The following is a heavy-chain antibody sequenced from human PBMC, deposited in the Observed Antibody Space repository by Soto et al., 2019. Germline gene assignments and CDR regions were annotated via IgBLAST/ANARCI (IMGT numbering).Heavy chain of an antibody. CDR3: AKPGSRDYGGNSYYYGMDV. CDR1: GFTFDDYT. D-gene: IGHD4-17*01. CDR2: ISWDVGST. J-gene: IGHJ6*02. Sequence: GGSLRLSCAASGFTFDDYTMHWVRQAPGKGLEWVSLISWDVGSTYHADSVKGRLHISRDNSKNSLYLQLNSLRTEDTALYYCAKPGSRDYGGNSYYYGMDVWGQGTTVTVSS. V-gene: IGHV3-43*01.